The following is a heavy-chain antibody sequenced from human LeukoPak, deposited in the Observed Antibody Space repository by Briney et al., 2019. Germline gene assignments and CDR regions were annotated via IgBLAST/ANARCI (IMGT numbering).Heavy chain of an antibody. CDR3: ARGLRGSSSGYFDY. D-gene: IGHD6-6*01. CDR1: GGPISSYS. Sequence: SEPLSLTCTASGGPISSYSWSWIRQPPGKGLEWIGYIYYSGSTNYNPSLKSRVTISVDTSKNQFSLKLSSVTAADTAVYYCARGLRGSSSGYFDYWGQGTLVTVSS. V-gene: IGHV4-59*01. J-gene: IGHJ4*02. CDR2: IYYSGST.